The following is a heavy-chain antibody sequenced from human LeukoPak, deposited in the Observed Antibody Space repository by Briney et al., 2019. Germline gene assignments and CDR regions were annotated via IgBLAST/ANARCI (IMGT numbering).Heavy chain of an antibody. J-gene: IGHJ6*03. V-gene: IGHV1-2*06. CDR2: INPNSGGT. Sequence: VASVKVSCKASGYTFTGYYMHWVRQAPGQGLEWMGRINPNSGGTNYAQKFQGRVTMTRDTSISTAYMELSSLRSEDTAVYYCRYSSSSDYYYYMDVWGKGTTVTVSS. CDR1: GYTFTGYY. CDR3: RYSSSSDYYYYMDV. D-gene: IGHD6-6*01.